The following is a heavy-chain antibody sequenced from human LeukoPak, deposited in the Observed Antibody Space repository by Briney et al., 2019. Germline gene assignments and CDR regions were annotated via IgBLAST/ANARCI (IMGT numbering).Heavy chain of an antibody. CDR3: ARVNSGQTGY. CDR2: INPNSGGT. D-gene: IGHD5-12*01. J-gene: IGHJ4*02. V-gene: IGHV1-2*02. Sequence: ASVKVSCKASGYTFTGYCMHWVRQAPGQGLEWMGWINPNSGGTNYAQKFQGRVTMTRDTSISTAYMELSRLRSDDTAVYYCARVNSGQTGYWGQGTLVTVSS. CDR1: GYTFTGYC.